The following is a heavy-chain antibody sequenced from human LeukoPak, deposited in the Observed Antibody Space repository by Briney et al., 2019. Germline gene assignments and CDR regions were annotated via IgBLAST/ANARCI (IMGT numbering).Heavy chain of an antibody. Sequence: SVKVSCKASGYTFTGYYMHWVRQAPGQGLEWMGRIIPILGIANYAQKFQGRVTITADKSTSTAYMELSSLRSEDTAVYYCARDAPLEMATIGVNYFDYWGQGTLVTVSS. CDR3: ARDAPLEMATIGVNYFDY. CDR1: GYTFTGYY. CDR2: IIPILGIA. V-gene: IGHV1-69*04. D-gene: IGHD5-24*01. J-gene: IGHJ4*02.